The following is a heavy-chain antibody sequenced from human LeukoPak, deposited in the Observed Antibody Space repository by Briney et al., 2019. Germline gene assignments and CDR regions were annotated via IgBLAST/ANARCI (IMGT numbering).Heavy chain of an antibody. Sequence: GGSLRLSCAASGFTFSSYAMHWVRQAPGKGLEWVAVISYDGSNKYYADSVKGRFTISRDNSKNTLYLQVNSLRAEDTAVYYCAWSIMIFGVARGLGDWFDPWGQGTLVTVSS. CDR1: GFTFSSYA. CDR3: AWSIMIFGVARGLGDWFDP. CDR2: ISYDGSNK. D-gene: IGHD3-3*01. V-gene: IGHV3-30-3*01. J-gene: IGHJ5*02.